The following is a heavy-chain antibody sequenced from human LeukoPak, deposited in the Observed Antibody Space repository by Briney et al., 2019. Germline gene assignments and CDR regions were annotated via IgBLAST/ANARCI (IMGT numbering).Heavy chain of an antibody. V-gene: IGHV4-39*07. CDR1: GGYISSSNYY. CDR3: ARQMGDYGGNSERENP. CDR2: IFYSGST. D-gene: IGHD4-23*01. Sequence: SETLSLTCTVSGGYISSSNYYWVWIRQPPGKGLEWVASIFYSGSTYFNPSLKSRVTILVDTSKNQFSLKLSSVTAADKAVYYCARQMGDYGGNSERENPWGQGTLVTVSS. J-gene: IGHJ5*02.